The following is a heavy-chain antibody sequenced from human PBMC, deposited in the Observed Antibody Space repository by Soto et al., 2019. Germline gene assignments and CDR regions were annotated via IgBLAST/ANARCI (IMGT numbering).Heavy chain of an antibody. J-gene: IGHJ6*02. CDR2: ISYDGSNK. D-gene: IGHD6-25*01. Sequence: QVQLVESGGGVVQPGRSLRLSCAASGFTFSSYGMHWVRQAPGKGLEWVAVISYDGSNKYYADSVKGRFTISRDNSKNTLYLQMNSLRAEDKTLYYCEKDLLSSGVGGMDVWGQGTTVTVSS. CDR1: GFTFSSYG. CDR3: EKDLLSSGVGGMDV. V-gene: IGHV3-30*18.